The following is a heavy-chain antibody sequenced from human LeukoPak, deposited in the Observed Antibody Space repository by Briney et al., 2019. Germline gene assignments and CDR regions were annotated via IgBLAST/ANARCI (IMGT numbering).Heavy chain of an antibody. Sequence: SETLSLTCAVSGGSISSSNWWSWVRQPPGKGLEWIGEIYHSGSTNYNPSLKSRVTISVDTSKNQFSLKLSSVTAADTAVYYCARLSLEWLLDYWGQGTKVTVSS. V-gene: IGHV4-4*02. CDR1: GGSISSSNW. CDR2: IYHSGST. CDR3: ARLSLEWLLDY. D-gene: IGHD3-3*01. J-gene: IGHJ3*01.